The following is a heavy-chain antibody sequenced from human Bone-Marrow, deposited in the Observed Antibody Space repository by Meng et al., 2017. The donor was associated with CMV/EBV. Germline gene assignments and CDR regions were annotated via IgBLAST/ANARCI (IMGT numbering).Heavy chain of an antibody. CDR3: ARGDYDSSGFFDY. D-gene: IGHD3-22*01. J-gene: IGHJ4*02. Sequence: ETLSLTCAASGFTFDDYGMSWVRQAPGKGLKWVSGINWNGGSTGYADSVKGRFTISRDNAKNSLYLQMNSLRAEDTALYYCARGDYDSSGFFDYWGQGTLVTVSS. CDR2: INWNGGST. V-gene: IGHV3-20*04. CDR1: GFTFDDYG.